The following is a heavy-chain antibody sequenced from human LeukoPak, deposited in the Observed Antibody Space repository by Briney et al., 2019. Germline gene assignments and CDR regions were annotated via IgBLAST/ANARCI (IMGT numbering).Heavy chain of an antibody. CDR3: ARTEKAYCGGVCDNYHMDV. J-gene: IGHJ6*03. Sequence: APVKVSCKASGYSFMSYGISWVRQAPGQGLEWMGWISSYSGNPMYAQTFQDRVTMTTDTSTSTAYMELRSLRSEDTAMYYCARTEKAYCGGVCDNYHMDVWGKGTTVIVSS. V-gene: IGHV1-18*01. D-gene: IGHD2-21*02. CDR1: GYSFMSYG. CDR2: ISSYSGNP.